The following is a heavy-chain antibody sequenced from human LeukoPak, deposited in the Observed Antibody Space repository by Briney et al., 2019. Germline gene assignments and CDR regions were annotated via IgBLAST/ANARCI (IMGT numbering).Heavy chain of an antibody. CDR3: AGQYCSGGSCYAYNWFDP. V-gene: IGHV4-34*01. Sequence: SETLSLTCAVYGGSFSGCYWSWIRQPPGKGLEWIGEINHSGSTNYNPSLKSRVTISVDTSKNQFSLKLSSVTAADTAVYYCAGQYCSGGSCYAYNWFDPWGQGTLVTVSS. CDR2: INHSGST. CDR1: GGSFSGCY. D-gene: IGHD2-15*01. J-gene: IGHJ5*02.